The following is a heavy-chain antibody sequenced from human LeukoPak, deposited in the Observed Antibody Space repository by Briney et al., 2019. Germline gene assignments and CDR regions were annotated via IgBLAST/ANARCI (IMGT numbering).Heavy chain of an antibody. CDR3: ASVNYYDSSGYLSFAFDI. CDR2: VNPNSGGT. D-gene: IGHD3-22*01. CDR1: GYTFTGYY. Sequence: ASVKVSCKASGYTFTGYYMHWVRQAPGQGLEWMGWVNPNSGGTNYAQKFQGRATMTRDTSISTAYMELSRLRSDDTAVYYCASVNYYDSSGYLSFAFDIWGQGTMVTVSS. J-gene: IGHJ3*02. V-gene: IGHV1-2*02.